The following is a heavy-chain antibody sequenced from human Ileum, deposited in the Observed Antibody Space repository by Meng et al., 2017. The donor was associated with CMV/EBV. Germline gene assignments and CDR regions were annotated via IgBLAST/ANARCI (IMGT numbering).Heavy chain of an antibody. J-gene: IGHJ4*02. CDR1: GFTFSNAW. Sequence: GGSLRLSCVASGFTFSNAWMNWIRQSPGKGLEWVAKTNEDGSDKYYVDSVKGRFTIFRDNAKNSVYLQMNSLRAEDTAVYYCASTGPLYGLYFCYWGQGTLVTVSS. D-gene: IGHD2-8*01. CDR2: TNEDGSDK. V-gene: IGHV3-7*01. CDR3: ASTGPLYGLYFCY.